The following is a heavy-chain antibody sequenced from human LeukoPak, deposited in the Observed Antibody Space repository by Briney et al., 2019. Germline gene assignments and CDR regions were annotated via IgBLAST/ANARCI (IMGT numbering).Heavy chain of an antibody. J-gene: IGHJ3*02. D-gene: IGHD3-10*01. V-gene: IGHV5-51*01. CDR3: ARPMVRGVIGYAFDI. CDR1: GYSFTSYW. CDR2: IYPGDSDT. Sequence: GESLKISCKGSGYSFTSYWIGWVRQMPGKGLEWMGIIYPGDSDTRYSPSFQGQVTISADKSISTAYLQWSSLKASDTAMYYCARPMVRGVIGYAFDISGQGTMVTVSS.